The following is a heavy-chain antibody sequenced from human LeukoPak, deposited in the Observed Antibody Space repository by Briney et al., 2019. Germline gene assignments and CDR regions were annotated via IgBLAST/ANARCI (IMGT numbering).Heavy chain of an antibody. V-gene: IGHV4-59*01. CDR3: AREPRYYRDSYYSYMDV. CDR2: ISHSGST. CDR1: GASIRDYY. D-gene: IGHD3-22*01. Sequence: PSETLSLTCSVSGASIRDYYWTWIRQPPGKRLQWIGSISHSGSTKYNPSLNSRVSISIDTTTDQLSLKLRSVTAADTAVYYCAREPRYYRDSYYSYMDVWGKGTTVTVSS. J-gene: IGHJ6*03.